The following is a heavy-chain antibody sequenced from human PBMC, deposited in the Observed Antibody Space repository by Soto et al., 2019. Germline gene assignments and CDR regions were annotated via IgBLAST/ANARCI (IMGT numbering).Heavy chain of an antibody. Sequence: QVQLVQSGAEVKKPGSSVNVSCKASGGTFSSYAISWVRQAPGQGLEWMGGIIPTFGTANYAQKFQGRVTITADESTSTANMELSSLRSEDTAVYYCARGNEYVWGSYRYLEYCQHWGQSTLVTVSS. V-gene: IGHV1-69*01. J-gene: IGHJ1*01. CDR1: GGTFSSYA. D-gene: IGHD3-16*02. CDR2: IIPTFGTA. CDR3: ARGNEYVWGSYRYLEYCQH.